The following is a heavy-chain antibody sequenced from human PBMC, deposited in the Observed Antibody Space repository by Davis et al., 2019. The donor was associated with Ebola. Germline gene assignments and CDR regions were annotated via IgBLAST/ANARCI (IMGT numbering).Heavy chain of an antibody. CDR2: IKQDGREE. CDR1: GFTFSDYW. Sequence: PGGSLRLSCVASGFTFSDYWMNWVRQAPGKGLEWVANIKQDGREEYFVESVKGRFTISRDNAKNSLYLQMNNLRVEDTAVYYCARDAAYSRFDYWGQGTLVAVSS. J-gene: IGHJ4*02. V-gene: IGHV3-7*03. D-gene: IGHD6-13*01. CDR3: ARDAAYSRFDY.